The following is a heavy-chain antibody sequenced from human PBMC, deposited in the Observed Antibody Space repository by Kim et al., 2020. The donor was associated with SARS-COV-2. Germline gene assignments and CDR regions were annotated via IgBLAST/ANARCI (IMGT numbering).Heavy chain of an antibody. CDR2: ISYDGSNK. V-gene: IGHV3-30*04. Sequence: GGSLRLSCAASGFTFSSYAMHWVRQAPGKGLEWVAVISYDGSNKYYADSVKGRFTISRDNSKNTLYLQMNSRRAEDTAVYYCAREKRVAGSIIDYWGQGTLVTVSS. CDR3: AREKRVAGSIIDY. D-gene: IGHD6-19*01. J-gene: IGHJ4*02. CDR1: GFTFSSYA.